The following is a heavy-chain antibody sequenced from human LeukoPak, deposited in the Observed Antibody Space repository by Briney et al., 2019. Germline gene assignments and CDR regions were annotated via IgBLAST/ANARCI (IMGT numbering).Heavy chain of an antibody. CDR2: ISGSGGST. CDR3: ARDLHGMDV. J-gene: IGHJ6*02. Sequence: GGSLRLSCAASGFTFSSYAMSWVRQAPGKGLEWVSAISGSGGSTYYADSVKGRFTISRDNAKNSLYLQMNSLRAEDTAVYYCARDLHGMDVWGQGTTVTVSS. V-gene: IGHV3-23*01. CDR1: GFTFSSYA.